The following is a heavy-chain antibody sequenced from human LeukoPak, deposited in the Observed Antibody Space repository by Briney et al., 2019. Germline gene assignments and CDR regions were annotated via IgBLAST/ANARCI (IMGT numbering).Heavy chain of an antibody. D-gene: IGHD3-10*01. CDR2: ISSSSTNI. CDR1: GFTFGSYD. V-gene: IGHV3-48*01. Sequence: PGGSLRLSCAASGFTFGSYDMKWVRQAPGKGLEWVSHISSSSTNIHYADSVKGRFTISRDNAKNSLYLQMNSLRGEDTAVYYCAEAPNGAGIRFDYWGQGTLVTISS. CDR3: AEAPNGAGIRFDY. J-gene: IGHJ4*02.